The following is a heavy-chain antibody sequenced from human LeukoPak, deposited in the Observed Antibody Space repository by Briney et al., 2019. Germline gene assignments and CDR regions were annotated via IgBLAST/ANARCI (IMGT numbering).Heavy chain of an antibody. CDR1: GFTFSSFS. V-gene: IGHV3-21*01. J-gene: IGHJ4*02. CDR3: ARDRGVEMATMGLDS. D-gene: IGHD5-24*01. Sequence: GGSLRLSCAASGFTFSSFSMNWVRQAPGKGLEWVSSISSSSSYIYYADLVKGRFTISRDNAKNSLYLHMNRLRAEDTAVYYCARDRGVEMATMGLDSWGQGTLVTVSS. CDR2: ISSSSSYI.